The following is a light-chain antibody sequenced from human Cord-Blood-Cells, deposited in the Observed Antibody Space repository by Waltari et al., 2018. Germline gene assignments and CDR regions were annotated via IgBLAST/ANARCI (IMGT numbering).Light chain of an antibody. CDR3: QQYGSSPFT. CDR2: GAS. CDR1: QSVSSSY. V-gene: IGKV3-20*01. J-gene: IGKJ3*01. Sequence: EIVLTQSPGTLSLSPGERATLSCRASQSVSSSYLAWYQQKPGQAPRLLIYGASSRATGIPDRFSCSGSGTDFTLTSSRLEPEDFAVYYCQQYGSSPFTFGPGTKVDIK.